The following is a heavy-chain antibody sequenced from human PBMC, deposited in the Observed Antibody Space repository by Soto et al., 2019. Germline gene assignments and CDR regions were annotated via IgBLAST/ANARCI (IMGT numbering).Heavy chain of an antibody. V-gene: IGHV3-33*01. D-gene: IGHD4-17*01. J-gene: IGHJ1*01. Sequence: QVQLVESGGGVVQPGRSLRLSCVASGFTFSRYGMHWVRQAPGKGLEWVAVIWNDGSKQVYDDSVKGRFTISRDNSKNTLYLEMDSLRDEDTSVYDCARDDDYEANAIDLRGQGTLVNVSA. CDR2: IWNDGSKQ. CDR3: ARDDDYEANAIDL. CDR1: GFTFSRYG.